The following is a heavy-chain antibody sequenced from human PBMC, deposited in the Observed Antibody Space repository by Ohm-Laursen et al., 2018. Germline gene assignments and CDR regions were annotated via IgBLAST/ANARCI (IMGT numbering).Heavy chain of an antibody. Sequence: GSLRLSCAASGFTFSGYAMSWVRQAPGKGLEWVSAISGSGGSTYYADSVKGRFTISRDNSKNTLYLQMNSLRAEDTAVYHCARVGDHYDSSGYYSNAFDIWGQGTMVTVSS. D-gene: IGHD3-22*01. V-gene: IGHV3-23*01. CDR1: GFTFSGYA. CDR3: ARVGDHYDSSGYYSNAFDI. J-gene: IGHJ3*02. CDR2: ISGSGGST.